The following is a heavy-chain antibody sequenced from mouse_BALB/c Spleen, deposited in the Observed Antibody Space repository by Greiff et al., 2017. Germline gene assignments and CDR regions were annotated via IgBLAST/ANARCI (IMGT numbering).Heavy chain of an antibody. V-gene: IGHV5-17*02. J-gene: IGHJ4*01. CDR1: GFTFSSFG. Sequence: VQLKESGGGLVQPGGSRKLSCAASGFTFSSFGMHWVRQAPEKGLEWVAYISSGSSTIYYADTVKGRFTISRDNPKNTLFLQMTSLRSEDTAMYYCARSGIYSYAMDYWGQGTSVTVSS. CDR3: ARSGIYSYAMDY. D-gene: IGHD2-1*01. CDR2: ISSGSSTI.